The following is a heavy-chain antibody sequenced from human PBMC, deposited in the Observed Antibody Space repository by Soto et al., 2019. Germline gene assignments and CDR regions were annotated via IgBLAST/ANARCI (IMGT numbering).Heavy chain of an antibody. CDR2: ISYDGSNK. V-gene: IGHV3-30*03. D-gene: IGHD3-10*01. CDR1: GFPFTTYG. J-gene: IGHJ4*02. CDR3: AGGQYYFAS. Sequence: QVQLVESGGGVVQPGRSLRLSCAASGFPFTTYGMHWVREGPGKGLEWVAVISYDGSNKYYADSVKGRFTISRDNSKNTLYLKINSLRPEDRALYYCAGGQYYFASRGQGTLVTVSS.